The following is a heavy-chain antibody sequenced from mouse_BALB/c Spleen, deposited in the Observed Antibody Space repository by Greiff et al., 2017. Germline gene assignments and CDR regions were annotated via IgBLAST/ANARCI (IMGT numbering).Heavy chain of an antibody. CDR3: ARGGDLLWLRRYFDV. D-gene: IGHD2-2*01. CDR1: GFTFSSYA. J-gene: IGHJ1*01. CDR2: ISSGGST. V-gene: IGHV5-6-5*01. Sequence: EVKLVESGGGLVKPGGSLKLSCAASGFTFSSYAMSWVRQTPEKRLEWVASISSGGSTYYPDSVKGRLTISRDNARNILYLQMSSLRSEDTAMYYCARGGDLLWLRRYFDVWGAGTTVTVSS.